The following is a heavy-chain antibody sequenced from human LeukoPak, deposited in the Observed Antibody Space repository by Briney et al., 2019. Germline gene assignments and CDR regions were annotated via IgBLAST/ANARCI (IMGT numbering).Heavy chain of an antibody. J-gene: IGHJ6*02. CDR1: GGSFSGYY. D-gene: IGHD6-6*01. CDR3: ARGAARPFHGMDV. Sequence: SETLSLTCAVYGGSFSGYYWSWIRQPAGKGLEWIGRIDTSGSTNYNPSLKSRVTMSVDTSKNQFSLKLSSVTAADTAVYYCARGAARPFHGMDVWGQGTTVTVSS. V-gene: IGHV4-59*10. CDR2: IDTSGST.